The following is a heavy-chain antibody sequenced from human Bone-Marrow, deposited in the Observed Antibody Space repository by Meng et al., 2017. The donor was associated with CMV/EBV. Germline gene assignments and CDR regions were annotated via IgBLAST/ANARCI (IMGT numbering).Heavy chain of an antibody. CDR1: GYTFTSYD. J-gene: IGHJ6*02. CDR2: MNPNSGNT. Sequence: ASVKVSCKASGYTFTSYDINWVRQATGQGLEWMGWMNPNSGNTGYAQKFQGRVTMTRNTSISTAYMELSSLRSEDTAVYYCARANSVGAGYYYYGMDVWGQGTTVTVSS. D-gene: IGHD1-26*01. V-gene: IGHV1-8*01. CDR3: ARANSVGAGYYYYGMDV.